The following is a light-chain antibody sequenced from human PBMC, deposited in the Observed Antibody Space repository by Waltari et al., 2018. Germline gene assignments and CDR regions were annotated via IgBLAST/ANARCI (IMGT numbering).Light chain of an antibody. CDR2: EDS. V-gene: IGLV3-10*01. CDR1: AFPKKY. Sequence: SYELTQPPSVSVSPGQAARLTCSGDAFPKKYAYWYQQKSGQAPVLVIYEDSKRPSGIPERFSGSSSGTMATLTISGAQVGDEADYYCYSTDSSGNHGVFGTGTKVTVL. J-gene: IGLJ1*01. CDR3: YSTDSSGNHGV.